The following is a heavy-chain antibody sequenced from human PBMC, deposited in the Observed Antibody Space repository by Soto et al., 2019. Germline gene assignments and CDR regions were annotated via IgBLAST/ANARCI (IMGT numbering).Heavy chain of an antibody. CDR2: IYWDDDK. V-gene: IGHV2-5*02. J-gene: IGHJ5*02. CDR1: GLSLSTSGEA. CDR3: AHYVSTRPAGWFDP. Sequence: QITLKESGPTLVKPTQTLTLTCTFSGLSLSTSGEAVGWIRQPPGKALEWLALIYWDDDKRYNPTLKTRLTITKDTSQNQVVLTLTNMDPLDPATYYRAHYVSTRPAGWFDPWGQGILVTVSS. D-gene: IGHD3-10*02.